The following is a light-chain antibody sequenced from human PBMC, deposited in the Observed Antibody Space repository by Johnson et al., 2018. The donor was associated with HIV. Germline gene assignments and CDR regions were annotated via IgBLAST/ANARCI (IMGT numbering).Light chain of an antibody. CDR3: GTGDSSLSGFYV. Sequence: QSVLTQPPSVSAAPGQKVTISCSGSSSNIGNSYVSWFQQLPGTAPKLLIYDNNKRPSGIPDRFSGSKSGTSATLGITALQTGDEADYYCGTGDSSLSGFYVFGTGTKVTVL. CDR1: SSNIGNSY. V-gene: IGLV1-51*01. CDR2: DNN. J-gene: IGLJ1*01.